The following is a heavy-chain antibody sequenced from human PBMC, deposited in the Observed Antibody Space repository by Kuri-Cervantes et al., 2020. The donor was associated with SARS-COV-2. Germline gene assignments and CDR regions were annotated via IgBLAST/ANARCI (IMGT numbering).Heavy chain of an antibody. V-gene: IGHV1-18*04. CDR1: GYTFSSHA. J-gene: IGHJ5*02. D-gene: IGHD1-1*01. CDR2: ISTYNGDT. CDR3: ARLNLESGDTKFDP. Sequence: ASVKVSCKASGYTFSSHAISWVRQAPGQGLEWIGWISTYNGDTQYAQKFQGRVIMTTDTSTTTVSMDLWDLTFDDTAVYYCARLNLESGDTKFDPWGQGIPVTVSS.